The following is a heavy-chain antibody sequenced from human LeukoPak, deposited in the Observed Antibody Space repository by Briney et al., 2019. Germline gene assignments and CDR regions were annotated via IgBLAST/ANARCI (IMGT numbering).Heavy chain of an antibody. J-gene: IGHJ6*02. CDR3: ARVNYYYGSGSYSYYYGMDV. D-gene: IGHD3-10*01. V-gene: IGHV1-2*02. Sequence: ASVKVSCKASGYTFTSYGISWVRQAPGQGLEWMGWINPNSGGTGCAQKFQGRVTVARDTSIGTAYMELSRLRSDDTAVYYCARVNYYYGSGSYSYYYGMDVWGQGTTVTVSS. CDR1: GYTFTSYG. CDR2: INPNSGGT.